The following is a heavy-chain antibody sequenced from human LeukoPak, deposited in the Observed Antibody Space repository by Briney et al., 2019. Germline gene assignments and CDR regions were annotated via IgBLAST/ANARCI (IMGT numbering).Heavy chain of an antibody. D-gene: IGHD3-10*01. CDR3: ARAYYYGSGSHPYYYYGMDV. CDR1: GGTFSSYA. Sequence: SVKVSCKASGGTFSSYAISWVRQAPGQGLEWMGGIIPIFGTANYAQKFQGRVTITADESTSTAYMELSSLRSEDTAVYYCARAYYYGSGSHPYYYYGMDVWGQGTTVTVSS. CDR2: IIPIFGTA. V-gene: IGHV1-69*13. J-gene: IGHJ6*02.